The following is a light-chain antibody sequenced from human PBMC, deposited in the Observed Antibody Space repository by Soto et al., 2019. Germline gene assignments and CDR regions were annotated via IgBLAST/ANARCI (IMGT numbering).Light chain of an antibody. V-gene: IGLV2-23*01. Sequence: QSVLTXPASVSASPGQSITIPCTGTSSDVGSYNLVSWFQQHPGKVPKLLIYEGTKRPSGLSDRFSGSKSGNTASLTISGLQAEDEADYYCYSYAGKNLYVFGTGTKVTVL. CDR2: EGT. CDR3: YSYAGKNLYV. J-gene: IGLJ1*01. CDR1: SSDVGSYNL.